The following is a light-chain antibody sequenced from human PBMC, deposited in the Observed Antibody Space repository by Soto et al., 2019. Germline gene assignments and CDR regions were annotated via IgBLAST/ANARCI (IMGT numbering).Light chain of an antibody. J-gene: IGKJ3*01. CDR2: AAY. Sequence: EIVVTQSPGILSVSPGDRATLSCRASQSVSTNLAWYRQKPGQAPTLLIYAAYTRATGIPARFTGSGSGTDFTLTIRSLQSEDFAVYYCQEYSKWPLFTFGPGTRVDIK. CDR3: QEYSKWPLFT. V-gene: IGKV3-15*01. CDR1: QSVSTN.